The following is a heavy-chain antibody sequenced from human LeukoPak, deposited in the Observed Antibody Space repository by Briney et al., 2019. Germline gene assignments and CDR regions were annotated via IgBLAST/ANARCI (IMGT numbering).Heavy chain of an antibody. J-gene: IGHJ3*02. Sequence: SETLSLTCTVSGGPISSGGYYWSWIRQPPGKGLEWIGYIYHSGSTYYNPSLKSRVTISVDRSKNQFSLKLSSVTAADTAVYYCARDRIAAAGGAFDIWGQGTMVTVSS. CDR1: GGPISSGGYY. D-gene: IGHD6-13*01. CDR2: IYHSGST. CDR3: ARDRIAAAGGAFDI. V-gene: IGHV4-30-2*01.